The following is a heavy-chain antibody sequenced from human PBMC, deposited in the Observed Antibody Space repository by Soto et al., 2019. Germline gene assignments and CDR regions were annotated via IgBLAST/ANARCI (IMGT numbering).Heavy chain of an antibody. J-gene: IGHJ4*02. Sequence: GGSLRLSCTASGFTFGDYAMSWFRQAPGKGLEWVGFIRSKAYGGTTEYAASVKGRFTISRDDSKSIAYLQMNSLKTEDTAVYYCTRASGRTYYDILTGYYTPDYWGQGTLVTVS. D-gene: IGHD3-9*01. CDR3: TRASGRTYYDILTGYYTPDY. V-gene: IGHV3-49*03. CDR2: IRSKAYGGTT. CDR1: GFTFGDYA.